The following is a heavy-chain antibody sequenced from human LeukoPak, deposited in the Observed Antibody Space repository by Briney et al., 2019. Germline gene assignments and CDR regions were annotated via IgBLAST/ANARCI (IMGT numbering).Heavy chain of an antibody. D-gene: IGHD1-1*01. J-gene: IGHJ4*02. V-gene: IGHV4-39*01. CDR2: MFYSGNT. Sequence: SETLSLTCSVSGGSISSSNDYWGWIRQPPGKGLEWIGSMFYSGNTHYNLSLKSRLTISVDTSKNQFSLKLNSVTAADTAVYHCARSHTSGTTFWGQGTLVTVSS. CDR3: ARSHTSGTTF. CDR1: GGSISSSNDY.